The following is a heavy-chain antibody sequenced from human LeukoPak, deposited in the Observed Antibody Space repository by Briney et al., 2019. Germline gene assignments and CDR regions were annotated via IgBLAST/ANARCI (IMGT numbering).Heavy chain of an antibody. CDR3: AKARIYSGYDYALFDY. J-gene: IGHJ4*02. V-gene: IGHV3-23*01. Sequence: GASLRLSCAASGFTFSSYAMSWVRQAPGKGLEWVSAISGSGGSTYYADSVKGRFTISRDNSKNRLYLQMNSLRAEDTAVYYCAKARIYSGYDYALFDYWGQGTLVTVSS. CDR2: ISGSGGST. CDR1: GFTFSSYA. D-gene: IGHD5-12*01.